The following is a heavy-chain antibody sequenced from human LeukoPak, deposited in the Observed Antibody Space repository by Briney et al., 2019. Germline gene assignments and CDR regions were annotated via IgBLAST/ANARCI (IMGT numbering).Heavy chain of an antibody. D-gene: IGHD6-13*01. CDR2: ISYDGSNK. CDR3: AKDRRALYSIAAAGTFDY. J-gene: IGHJ4*02. CDR1: GFTFSSYG. Sequence: GGSLRLSCAASGFTFSSYGMHWVRQAPGKGLEWVAVISYDGSNKYYADSVKGRFTISRDNSKNTLYLQMNSLRAEDTAVYYCAKDRRALYSIAAAGTFDYWGQGTLVTVSS. V-gene: IGHV3-30*18.